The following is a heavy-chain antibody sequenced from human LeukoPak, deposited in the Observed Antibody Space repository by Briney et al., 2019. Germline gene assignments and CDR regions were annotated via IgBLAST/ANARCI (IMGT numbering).Heavy chain of an antibody. Sequence: GGSLRLSCTASGFTFSSYSMNWVRQAPGKGLEWVSSISTSSNYIYYADSVKGRFTISRDNAKNSLYLQMNSLRAEDTAVYYCARGTQRNGFDYWGQGTLVTVSS. J-gene: IGHJ4*02. CDR1: GFTFSSYS. D-gene: IGHD1-1*01. CDR3: ARGTQRNGFDY. CDR2: ISTSSNYI. V-gene: IGHV3-21*01.